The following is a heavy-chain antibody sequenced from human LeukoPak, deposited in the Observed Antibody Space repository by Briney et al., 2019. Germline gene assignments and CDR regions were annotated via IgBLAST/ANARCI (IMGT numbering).Heavy chain of an antibody. CDR2: INAGNGNT. CDR1: GYTFTSYA. V-gene: IGHV1-3*01. J-gene: IGHJ4*02. Sequence: ASVKVSCKASGYTFTSYAMHWVRQAPGQRLEWMGWINAGNGNTKYSQKFQGRVTITRDTSASTAYMELSSLRSEDTAVFYCARSLVGATEGFDFWGQRTLVTVSS. D-gene: IGHD1-26*01. CDR3: ARSLVGATEGFDF.